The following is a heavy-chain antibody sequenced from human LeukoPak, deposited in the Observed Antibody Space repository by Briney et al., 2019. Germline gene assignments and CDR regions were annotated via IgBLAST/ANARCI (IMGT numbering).Heavy chain of an antibody. CDR1: GYTFTSYG. J-gene: IGHJ4*02. V-gene: IGHV1-18*01. CDR2: ISAYNGNT. CDR3: ARDSDRIIAAFPPTSDY. Sequence: ASVKVSCKASGYTFTSYGISWVRQAPGQGLEWMGWISAYNGNTNYAQKLQVRVTITTDTSTSTANIELRSLISDDTAVYYCARDSDRIIAAFPPTSDYWGQGTLVTVSS. D-gene: IGHD6-6*01.